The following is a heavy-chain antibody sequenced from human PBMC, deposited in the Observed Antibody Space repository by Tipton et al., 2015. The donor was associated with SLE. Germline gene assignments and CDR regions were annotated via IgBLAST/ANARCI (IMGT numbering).Heavy chain of an antibody. CDR1: GVSISNYY. CDR3: ASGERGYFDWKF. Sequence: TLSLTCYVTGVSISNYYWTWIRQSPGKGLEWIGNVYKNYNPSLESRVTISVDTSRNLFSLNLSSVTAADTAVYYCASGERGYFDWKFWGQGLLVTVSS. D-gene: IGHD3-9*01. J-gene: IGHJ4*02. CDR2: VYKN. V-gene: IGHV4-59*08.